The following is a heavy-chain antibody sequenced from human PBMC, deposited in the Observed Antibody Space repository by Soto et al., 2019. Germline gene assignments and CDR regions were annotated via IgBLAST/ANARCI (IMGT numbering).Heavy chain of an antibody. CDR1: GYSFTSYR. CDR2: IDPSDSYT. J-gene: IGHJ6*02. V-gene: IGHV5-10-1*01. D-gene: IGHD3-22*01. CDR3: ARHLRYYYDSSGYLYYYYGMDV. Sequence: GESLKISCKGSGYSFTSYRISWVRQMPGKGLEWMGRIDPSDSYTNYSPSFQGHVTISADKSISTAYLQWSSLKASDTAMYYCARHLRYYYDSSGYLYYYYGMDVWGQGTTVIASS.